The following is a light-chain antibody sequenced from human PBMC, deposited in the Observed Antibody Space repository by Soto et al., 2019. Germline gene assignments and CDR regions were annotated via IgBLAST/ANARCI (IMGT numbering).Light chain of an antibody. V-gene: IGKV3-20*01. Sequence: EIVLTQSPGTLSLSPGERATLSYSASQSISSSFLAWYQQKPGQAPRLLIYGVSRRATGIPDRFSGSGSETDFTLTISRLEPEDFAVYYCQPYDSSRTFGQGTKV. CDR2: GVS. J-gene: IGKJ1*01. CDR3: QPYDSSRT. CDR1: QSISSSF.